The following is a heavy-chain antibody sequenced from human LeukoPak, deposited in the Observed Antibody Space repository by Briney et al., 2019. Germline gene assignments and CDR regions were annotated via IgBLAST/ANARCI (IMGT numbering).Heavy chain of an antibody. CDR3: ARGGGGVYCSSTSCYRSFDY. D-gene: IGHD2-2*01. CDR1: GFTFSSYS. J-gene: IGHJ4*02. V-gene: IGHV3-21*01. Sequence: GGSLRLSCAASGFTFSSYSMNWVRQAPGKGLEWVSSISSSSSYIYYADSVKGRFTISRDNAKNSLYLQMNSLRAEDTAVYYCARGGGGVYCSSTSCYRSFDYWGQGTLVTVSS. CDR2: ISSSSSYI.